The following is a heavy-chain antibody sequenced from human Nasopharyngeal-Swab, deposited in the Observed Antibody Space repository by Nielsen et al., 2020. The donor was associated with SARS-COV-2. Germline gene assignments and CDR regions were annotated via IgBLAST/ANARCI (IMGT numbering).Heavy chain of an antibody. CDR2: INPRGGST. Sequence: ASVKVSCKASGYTFTSYGISWVRQAPGQGLEWMGIINPRGGSTSYAQKFQGRVTMTRDTSTSTLYMNLSSLTSDDTAVYYCTRGTYDMDVWGQGTTVTVSS. V-gene: IGHV1-46*01. CDR3: TRGTYDMDV. J-gene: IGHJ6*02. CDR1: GYTFTSYG.